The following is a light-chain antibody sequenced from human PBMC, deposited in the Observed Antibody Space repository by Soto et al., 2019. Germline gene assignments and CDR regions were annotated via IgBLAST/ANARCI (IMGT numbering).Light chain of an antibody. Sequence: EIVLTQSPGTLSLSPGERATLSCRASQSVSSSYLAWYQQKPGQAPRLLIYGASSRATGIPDRFSGSGSGTHFTLTSSRLEPEEFAVYYCQQQGTFGPGTKVQIK. V-gene: IGKV3-20*01. CDR2: GAS. CDR1: QSVSSSY. CDR3: QQQGT. J-gene: IGKJ1*01.